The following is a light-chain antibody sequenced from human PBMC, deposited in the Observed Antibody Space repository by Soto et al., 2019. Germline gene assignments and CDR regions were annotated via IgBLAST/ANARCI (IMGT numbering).Light chain of an antibody. CDR3: SSYTSSRTLYV. CDR1: SSDVGGYNS. J-gene: IGLJ1*01. V-gene: IGLV2-14*01. CDR2: EVS. Sequence: QSVLTQPASVSGSPGQSITISCTGTSSDVGGYNSVSWYQQHPGKAPKLMIYEVSNRPSGVSSRFSGSKSGNTASLTISGLQAEDEADYYCSSYTSSRTLYVFGTGTKVTVL.